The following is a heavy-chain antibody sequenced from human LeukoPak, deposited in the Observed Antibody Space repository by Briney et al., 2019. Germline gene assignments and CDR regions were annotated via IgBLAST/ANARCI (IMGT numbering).Heavy chain of an antibody. V-gene: IGHV3-30*04. D-gene: IGHD1-26*01. CDR3: ASLIVGPIPSDY. J-gene: IGHJ4*02. CDR2: ISYDGSNK. CDR1: GFTFSSYA. Sequence: PGGSLRLSCAASGFTFSSYAMHWVRQAPGKGLEWVAVISYDGSNKYYADSVKGRFTISRDNSKNTLYLQMNSLRAEDTAVYYCASLIVGPIPSDYWGQGTLVTVSS.